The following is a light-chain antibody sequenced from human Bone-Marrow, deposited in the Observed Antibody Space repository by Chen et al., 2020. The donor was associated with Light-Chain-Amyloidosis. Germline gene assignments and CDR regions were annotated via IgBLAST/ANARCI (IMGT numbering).Light chain of an antibody. CDR3: QQYDNLPRVT. Sequence: DIQMTQSPSSLSASVVDRVTITCQASQDISNYLNWYQQKPGKAPKLLIYDASNLETGGPSRFSGSGSGTDFTFTISSLQPEDIATYYGQQYDNLPRVTFGPGTKVDIK. J-gene: IGKJ3*01. CDR1: QDISNY. CDR2: DAS. V-gene: IGKV1-33*01.